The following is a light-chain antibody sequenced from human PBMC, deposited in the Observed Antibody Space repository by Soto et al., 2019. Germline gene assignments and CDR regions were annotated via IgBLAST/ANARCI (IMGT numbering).Light chain of an antibody. CDR3: SSYTSSSTLGV. J-gene: IGLJ1*01. V-gene: IGLV2-14*01. CDR1: SSDAGGYKY. CDR2: DVS. Sequence: QAASVSGSPGQSITISCTGTSSDAGGYKYVSWYQQHPGKAPKLTIFDVSNRPSGVSNRFSGSKSGNTASLTISGLQAEDEVDYYCSSYTSSSTLGVFGTGTKLTVL.